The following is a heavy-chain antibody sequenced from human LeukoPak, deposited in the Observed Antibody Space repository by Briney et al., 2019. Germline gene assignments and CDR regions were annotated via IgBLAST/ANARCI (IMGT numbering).Heavy chain of an antibody. CDR2: IIPIFGTA. CDR3: ARDNYDILTGYSLYYFDY. V-gene: IGHV1-69*01. Sequence: SVKVSCKASGGTFSSYAISWVRQAPGQGLEWMGGIIPIFGTANYAQKFQGRVAITADESTSTAYMELCSLRSEDTAVYYCARDNYDILTGYSLYYFDYWGQGTLVTVSS. D-gene: IGHD3-9*01. CDR1: GGTFSSYA. J-gene: IGHJ4*02.